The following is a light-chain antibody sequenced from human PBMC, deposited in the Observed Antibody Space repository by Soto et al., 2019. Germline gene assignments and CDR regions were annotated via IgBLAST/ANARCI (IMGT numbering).Light chain of an antibody. CDR2: DAS. CDR1: QSVSSY. Sequence: EIVLTQSPATLSLSPGERATLSCRASQSVSSYLAWYQQKPGQAPRLLIYDASNRATGIPARFSGSGSGTDFTLTISSLEPEDFAVYYCQHYNNWPPITFGQGTRPEIK. J-gene: IGKJ5*01. CDR3: QHYNNWPPIT. V-gene: IGKV3-11*01.